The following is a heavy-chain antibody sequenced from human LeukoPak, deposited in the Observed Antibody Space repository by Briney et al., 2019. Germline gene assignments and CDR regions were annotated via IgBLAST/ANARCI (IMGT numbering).Heavy chain of an antibody. Sequence: SETLSLTCTVSGGSISTYYWSWIRQPPGKGLEWIGYIYDSGSTNYNPSLKSRVTISVDTSKNQFSLKLSSVTAADTAVYYCARGRYKRFDYWGQGTLVTVSS. V-gene: IGHV4-59*12. CDR1: GGSISTYY. D-gene: IGHD1-1*01. J-gene: IGHJ4*02. CDR3: ARGRYKRFDY. CDR2: IYDSGST.